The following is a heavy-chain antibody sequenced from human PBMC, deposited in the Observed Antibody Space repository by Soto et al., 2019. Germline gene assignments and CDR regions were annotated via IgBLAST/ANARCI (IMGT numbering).Heavy chain of an antibody. D-gene: IGHD4-17*01. CDR2: INTGNGNT. CDR3: ARNDYSTASFDY. CDR1: GYTFTRNV. Sequence: GASVKVSCKASGYTFTRNVIHWVRQAPGQRLEWMGWINTGNGNTRYSENFQGRVTITRDTSANTAYMELSSLRSEDTAVYYCARNDYSTASFDYWGQGTLVTVSS. V-gene: IGHV1-3*04. J-gene: IGHJ4*02.